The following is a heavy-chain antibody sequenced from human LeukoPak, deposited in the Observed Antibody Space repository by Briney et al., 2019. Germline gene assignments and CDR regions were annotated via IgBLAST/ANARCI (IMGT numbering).Heavy chain of an antibody. V-gene: IGHV1-46*01. J-gene: IGHJ4*02. Sequence: GASVKVSCKASGCTFTSYYMHWVRQAPGQGLEWMGIIYPSGGSTSYAKKFQGRVTMTRDMSTSTVYMELSSLRSEDTAVYYCARGPPYSGSYHTPDYWGQGTLVTVSS. CDR1: GCTFTSYY. D-gene: IGHD1-26*01. CDR3: ARGPPYSGSYHTPDY. CDR2: IYPSGGST.